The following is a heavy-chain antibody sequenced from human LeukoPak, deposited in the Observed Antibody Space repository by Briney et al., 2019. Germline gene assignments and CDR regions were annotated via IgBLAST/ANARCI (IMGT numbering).Heavy chain of an antibody. J-gene: IGHJ6*03. CDR2: IRYDGSNK. V-gene: IGHV3-30*02. D-gene: IGHD3-3*01. CDR1: GFTFSSYG. Sequence: QTGGSLRLSCAASGFTFSSYGMHWVRQAPGKGLEWVAFIRYDGSNKYYADSVKGRFTISRDNSKNTLYLQMNSLRAEDTAVYYCAKGTYYDFWSGYPDYYYYYMDVWGKGTTVTVSS. CDR3: AKGTYYDFWSGYPDYYYYYMDV.